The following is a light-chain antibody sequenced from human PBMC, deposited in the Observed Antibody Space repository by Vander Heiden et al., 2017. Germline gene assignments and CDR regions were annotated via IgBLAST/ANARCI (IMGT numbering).Light chain of an antibody. CDR2: AAS. CDR3: QQSYSSPYT. CDR1: QSISSY. J-gene: IGKJ2*01. V-gene: IGKV1-39*01. Sequence: DIQMTQSPASLSASAGDRATITCRASQSISSYLTWYQQKPGKAPRLLIYAASTLPSGVPSRFSGSGSGTDFTLTISILQPEDFATYYCQQSYSSPYTFGQGTKLEIK.